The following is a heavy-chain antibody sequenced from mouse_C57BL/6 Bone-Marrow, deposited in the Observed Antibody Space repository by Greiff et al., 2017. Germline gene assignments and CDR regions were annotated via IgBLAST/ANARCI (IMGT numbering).Heavy chain of an antibody. CDR1: GYSFTSYY. J-gene: IGHJ3*01. CDR3: ARSYGNYGAWFAY. Sequence: VKLQQSGPELVKPGASVKISCKASGYSFTSYYIHWVKQRPGQGLEWIGWIYPGSGNTKYNEKFKGKATLTADTSSSTAYMQLSSLTSEDSAVYYCARSYGNYGAWFAYWGQGTLVTVSA. D-gene: IGHD2-1*01. V-gene: IGHV1-66*01. CDR2: IYPGSGNT.